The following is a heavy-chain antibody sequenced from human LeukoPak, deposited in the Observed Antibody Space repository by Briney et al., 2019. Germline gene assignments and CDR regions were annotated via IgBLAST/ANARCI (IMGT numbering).Heavy chain of an antibody. V-gene: IGHV3-43*02. J-gene: IGHJ4*02. CDR1: GFTFDHYA. Sequence: GGSLSLSCAASGFTFDHYAMHWVRQPPGKGLEWVSLISGDGGSTYYADSVKGRFTISRDNSQNSVYLQMSSLRTEDTALYYCTKDRDDWGQGTLVTVSS. CDR2: ISGDGGST. CDR3: TKDRDD.